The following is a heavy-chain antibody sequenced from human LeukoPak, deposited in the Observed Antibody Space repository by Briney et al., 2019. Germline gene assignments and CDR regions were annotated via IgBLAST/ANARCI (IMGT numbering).Heavy chain of an antibody. D-gene: IGHD1-26*01. CDR1: GYTFTSYG. CDR3: ARVPGGSYHEAFDI. CDR2: ISAYNGNT. Sequence: ASVKVSCKASGYTFTSYGISWVRQAPGQGLEWMGWISAYNGNTNYAQKLQGRVTMTTDTSTSAAYMELRSLRSDDTAVYYCARVPGGSYHEAFDIWGQGTMVTVSS. J-gene: IGHJ3*02. V-gene: IGHV1-18*01.